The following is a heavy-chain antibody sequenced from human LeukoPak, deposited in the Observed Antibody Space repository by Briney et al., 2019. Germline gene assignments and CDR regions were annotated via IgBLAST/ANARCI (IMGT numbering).Heavy chain of an antibody. CDR2: IYYSGST. Sequence: PSETLSLTCTVSGGSISSGDYYWSWIRQPPGKGLEWIGYIYYSGSTYYNPSLESRVTISVDTSKNQFSLKLSSVTAADTAVYYCARARGGGVLDYWGQGTLVTVSS. D-gene: IGHD3-10*01. J-gene: IGHJ4*02. CDR3: ARARGGGVLDY. CDR1: GGSISSGDYY. V-gene: IGHV4-30-4*01.